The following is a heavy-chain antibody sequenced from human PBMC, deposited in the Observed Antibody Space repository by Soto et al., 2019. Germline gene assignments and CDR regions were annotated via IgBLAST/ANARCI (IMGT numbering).Heavy chain of an antibody. V-gene: IGHV3-48*02. D-gene: IGHD6-19*01. J-gene: IGHJ4*02. CDR2: SSPRGDTI. Sequence: GGSLRLSCVASGFSLANYPMNWVRQTPGKGLEWISYSSPRGDTIYYADSVEGRFTISRDNARNSLSLHMSSLRDEDSALYYCAKGPHTNVGWPYYFESWGQGVPVTAPQ. CDR3: AKGPHTNVGWPYYFES. CDR1: GFSLANYP.